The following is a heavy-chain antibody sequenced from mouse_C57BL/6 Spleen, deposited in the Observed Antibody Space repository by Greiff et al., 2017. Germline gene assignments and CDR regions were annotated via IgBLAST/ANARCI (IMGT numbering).Heavy chain of an antibody. Sequence: QVQLQQPGAELVKPGASVKLSCKASGYTFTSYWMHWVKQRPGQGLGWIGMIHPNSGSTNYNEKFKSKATLTVDKSSSTAYMQLSSLTSEDSAVYYCANYYGSSSFAYWGQGTLVTVSA. CDR1: GYTFTSYW. V-gene: IGHV1-64*01. D-gene: IGHD1-1*01. CDR2: IHPNSGST. CDR3: ANYYGSSSFAY. J-gene: IGHJ3*01.